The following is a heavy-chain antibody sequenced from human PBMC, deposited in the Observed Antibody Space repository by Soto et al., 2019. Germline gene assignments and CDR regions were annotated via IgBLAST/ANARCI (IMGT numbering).Heavy chain of an antibody. CDR3: ARGDHYYDSSGYYSIDY. CDR1: GYTFTGYY. V-gene: IGHV1-2*02. Sequence: ASVKFSCKASGYTFTGYYMHWVRQAPGQGLEWMGWINPNSGGTNYAQKFQGRVTMTRDTSISTAYMELSRLRSDDTAVYYCARGDHYYDSSGYYSIDYWGQGTLVTVSS. J-gene: IGHJ4*02. D-gene: IGHD3-22*01. CDR2: INPNSGGT.